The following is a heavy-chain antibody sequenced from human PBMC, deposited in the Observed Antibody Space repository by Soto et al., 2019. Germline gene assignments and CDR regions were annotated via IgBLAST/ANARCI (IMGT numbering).Heavy chain of an antibody. CDR2: ISSSSSYI. J-gene: IGHJ4*02. CDR3: ARWGRVAGGFDY. D-gene: IGHD3-16*01. V-gene: IGHV3-21*01. CDR1: GFTFSSYS. Sequence: EVQLVESGGGLVQPGGSLRLSCAASGFTFSSYSMNWVRQAPGKGLEWVSSISSSSSYIYYADSVKGRFTISRDNAKNSLYLQMNSLRAEDTAVYYCARWGRVAGGFDYWGQGTLVTVSS.